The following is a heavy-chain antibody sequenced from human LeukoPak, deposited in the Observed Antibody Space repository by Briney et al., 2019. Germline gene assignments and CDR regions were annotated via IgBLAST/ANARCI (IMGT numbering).Heavy chain of an antibody. CDR2: IYTSGST. D-gene: IGHD6-6*01. CDR1: GGSISSGSYY. CDR3: ARSPRPPGIDY. Sequence: SQTLSLTCTVSGGSISSGSYYWSWIRQPAGKGLEWIGRIYTSGSTNYNPSLKSRVTISVDTSKNQFSLKLSSVTAADTAVYYCARSPRPPGIDYWGQGTLVTVSS. J-gene: IGHJ4*02. V-gene: IGHV4-61*02.